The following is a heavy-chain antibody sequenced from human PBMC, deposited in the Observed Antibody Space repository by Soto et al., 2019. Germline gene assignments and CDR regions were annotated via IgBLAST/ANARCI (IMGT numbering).Heavy chain of an antibody. Sequence: TLSLTCAFSGVSVSRGGYSWSWIRQPPGKGLEWIGYIYHSGSTYYNPSLKSRVTISVDRSKNQFSLKLSSVTAADTAVYYCARVPGPWGQGTLVTVS. CDR3: ARVPGP. CDR2: IYHSGST. V-gene: IGHV4-30-2*01. CDR1: GVSVSRGGYS. J-gene: IGHJ5*02.